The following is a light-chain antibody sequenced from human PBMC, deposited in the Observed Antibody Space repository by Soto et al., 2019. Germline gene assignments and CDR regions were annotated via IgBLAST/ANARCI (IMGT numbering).Light chain of an antibody. CDR2: EVN. CDR3: SSFAVTNIFV. J-gene: IGLJ1*01. CDR1: SSDVGGSNY. V-gene: IGLV2-8*01. Sequence: QSVLTQPPSASGSPGQSVTISCTGTSSDVGGSNYVSWYQQHPGKAPKVLIYEVNQRPSGVPNRFSGSKSGNTASLTVSGLQAEDVADYYCSSFAVTNIFVFGTGTKVTVL.